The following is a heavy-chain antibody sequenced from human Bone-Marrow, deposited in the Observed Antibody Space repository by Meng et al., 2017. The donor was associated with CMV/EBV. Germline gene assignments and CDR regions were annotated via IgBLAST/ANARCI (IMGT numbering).Heavy chain of an antibody. CDR2: ISGSGGST. Sequence: GGSLRLSCAASGFTFSSYARSWVRQAPGKGLEWVSAISGSGGSTYYADSVKGRFTISRDNSKNTLYLQMNSLRAEDTAVYYCAKDLGPGEYQLLYQIYYYYGMDVWGQGTTVTVSS. D-gene: IGHD2-2*02. V-gene: IGHV3-23*01. CDR1: GFTFSSYA. J-gene: IGHJ6*02. CDR3: AKDLGPGEYQLLYQIYYYYGMDV.